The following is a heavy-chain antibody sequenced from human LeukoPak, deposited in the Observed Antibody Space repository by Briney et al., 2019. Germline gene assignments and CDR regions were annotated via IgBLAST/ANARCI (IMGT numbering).Heavy chain of an antibody. CDR3: VSWAGKYYETSDYSLAPSNS. V-gene: IGHV3-7*01. CDR2: INEDGSDK. J-gene: IGHJ4*02. D-gene: IGHD3-22*01. Sequence: GGSLRLSCAASGFTFNDYWMSWIRQAPGKGLKWAAHINEDGSDKYYVDSVKGRFTISRDNAKNSLYLQMNSLRAEDTAVYYCVSWAGKYYETSDYSLAPSNSWGQGTLVTVSS. CDR1: GFTFNDYW.